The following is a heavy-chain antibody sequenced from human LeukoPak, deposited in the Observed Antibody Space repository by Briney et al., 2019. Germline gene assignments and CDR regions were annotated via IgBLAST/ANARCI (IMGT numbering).Heavy chain of an antibody. Sequence: GRSLRLSCAASGFTFSSYAMHWVRQAPGKGLEWVAVISYDGSNKYYADSVKGRFTISRDNSKNTLYLQMNSLRAEDTAVYHCARDSSGWHWFDPWGQGTLVTVSS. V-gene: IGHV3-30*04. D-gene: IGHD6-19*01. CDR2: ISYDGSNK. CDR1: GFTFSSYA. J-gene: IGHJ5*02. CDR3: ARDSSGWHWFDP.